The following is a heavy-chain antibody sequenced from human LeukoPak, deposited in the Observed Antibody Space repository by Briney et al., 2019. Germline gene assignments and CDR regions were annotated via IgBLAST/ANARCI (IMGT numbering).Heavy chain of an antibody. Sequence: SETLSLTCTVSGGSIRSSYYYWGWIRQPPGKGLEWIGGINHSGSTNYNPSLKSRVTISVDTSKNQFSLKLSSVTAADTAVYYCARGVRGVIIPRYYYYGMDVWGQGTTVTVSS. D-gene: IGHD3-10*01. CDR1: GGSIRSSYYY. CDR2: INHSGST. V-gene: IGHV4-39*07. CDR3: ARGVRGVIIPRYYYYGMDV. J-gene: IGHJ6*02.